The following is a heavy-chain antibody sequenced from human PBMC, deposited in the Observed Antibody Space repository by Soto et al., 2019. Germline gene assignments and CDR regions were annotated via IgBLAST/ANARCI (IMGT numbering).Heavy chain of an antibody. Sequence: EVQLLESGGGLVQPGGSLRLSCAASGFTFSSYAMSWVRQAPGKGLEWVSAISGSGGSTYYADSVKGRFTISRDNSKNTMYLQMNSLRAEDTAVYYCAKVGYGDRGPGDFDYWGQGTLVTVSS. CDR3: AKVGYGDRGPGDFDY. V-gene: IGHV3-23*01. D-gene: IGHD4-17*01. J-gene: IGHJ4*02. CDR1: GFTFSSYA. CDR2: ISGSGGST.